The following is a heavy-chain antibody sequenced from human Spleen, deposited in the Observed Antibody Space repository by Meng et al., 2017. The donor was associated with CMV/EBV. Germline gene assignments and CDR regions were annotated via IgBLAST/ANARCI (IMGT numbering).Heavy chain of an antibody. CDR1: GYTFINYI. Sequence: ASVKVSCKASGYTFINYIITWVRQAPGQGLEWVGWINPNTGGTNYAPRFQGRVTLTRDTSISTAYMEMSRLRSDDTAVYYCARGIQSKGDYWGQGTLVTVSS. V-gene: IGHV1-2*02. J-gene: IGHJ4*02. CDR2: INPNTGGT. D-gene: IGHD4-11*01. CDR3: ARGIQSKGDY.